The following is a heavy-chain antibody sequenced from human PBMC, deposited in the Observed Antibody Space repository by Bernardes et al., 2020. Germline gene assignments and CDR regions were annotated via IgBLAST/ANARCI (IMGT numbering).Heavy chain of an antibody. CDR3: ARGSPYYDFWSGYSPGNWFDP. CDR2: IGTAGDT. CDR1: GFTFSSYD. V-gene: IGHV3-13*01. Sequence: GGSLRLSCAASGFTFSSYDMHWVRQATGKGLEWVSAIGTAGDTYYPGSVKGRFTISRENAKNSLYLQMNSLRAEDTAVYYCARGSPYYDFWSGYSPGNWFDPWGQGTLVTVSS. J-gene: IGHJ5*02. D-gene: IGHD3-3*01.